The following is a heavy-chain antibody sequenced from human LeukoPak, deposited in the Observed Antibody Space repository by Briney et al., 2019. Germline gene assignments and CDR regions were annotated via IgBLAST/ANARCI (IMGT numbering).Heavy chain of an antibody. Sequence: GGSLRLSCAASGFTFSSYAMTWVRQAPGKGLEWVSGISGSGGSTYYADSVKGRFTISRDNSKNTLYLQMNSLRAEDTAVYYCAKWGEGIYFDYWGQGTLVTVSS. CDR1: GFTFSSYA. D-gene: IGHD3-16*01. J-gene: IGHJ4*02. V-gene: IGHV3-23*01. CDR3: AKWGEGIYFDY. CDR2: ISGSGGST.